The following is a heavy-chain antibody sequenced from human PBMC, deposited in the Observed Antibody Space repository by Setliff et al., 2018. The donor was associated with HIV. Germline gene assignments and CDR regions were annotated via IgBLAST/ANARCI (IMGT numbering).Heavy chain of an antibody. CDR2: FITVFRRP. CDR3: SIDVIGGWLRPMPDY. D-gene: IGHD2-2*01. J-gene: IGHJ4*02. V-gene: IGHV1-69*04. CDR1: GFTFINYD. Sequence: SVKVSCKASGFTFINYDINWVRQAPGQGLEWMGTFITVFRRPTYAQKLQGRVTMTEDTSTDTAYMELSGLRSEDTAVYYCSIDVIGGWLRPMPDYWGQGTLVTVSS.